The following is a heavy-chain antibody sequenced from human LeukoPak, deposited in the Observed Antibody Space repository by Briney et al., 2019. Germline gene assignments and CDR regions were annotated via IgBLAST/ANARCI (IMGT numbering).Heavy chain of an antibody. V-gene: IGHV1-69*01. CDR1: GGTFSKYS. Sequence: SVKVSCKASGGTFSKYSISWVRQRPGQGLEWMGGITPLFGTANYAQKFQGRVTITADESASTAYMELSSLRSEDTAVYYCARVPLHDSSGHYYPHWGQGTLVTVSS. J-gene: IGHJ1*01. D-gene: IGHD3-22*01. CDR2: ITPLFGTA. CDR3: ARVPLHDSSGHYYPH.